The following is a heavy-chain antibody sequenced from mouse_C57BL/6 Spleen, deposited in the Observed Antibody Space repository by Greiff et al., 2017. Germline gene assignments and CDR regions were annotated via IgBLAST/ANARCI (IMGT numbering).Heavy chain of an antibody. CDR1: GYTFTSYG. V-gene: IGHV1-81*01. Sequence: QVQLKQSGAELARPGASVKLSCKASGYTFTSYGISWVKQRTGQGLEWIGEIYPRSGNTYYNEKFKGKATLTADKSSSTAYMELRSLTSEDSAVYFWARDYGSSYTWFAYWGQGTLVTVSA. J-gene: IGHJ3*01. D-gene: IGHD1-1*01. CDR3: ARDYGSSYTWFAY. CDR2: IYPRSGNT.